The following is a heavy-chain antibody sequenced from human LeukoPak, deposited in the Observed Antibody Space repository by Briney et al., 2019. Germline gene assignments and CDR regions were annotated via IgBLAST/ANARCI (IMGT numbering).Heavy chain of an antibody. CDR1: GYTFTSYY. D-gene: IGHD2-15*01. V-gene: IGHV1-46*01. CDR2: INPSGGST. J-gene: IGHJ3*02. CDR3: ARDVSSGDIVVMVAATDVADAFDI. Sequence: ASVKVSCKASGYTFTSYYMHWVRQAPGQGLEWMGIINPSGGSTSYAQKLQGRVTMTTDTSTSTAYMELRSLRSDDTAVYYCARDVSSGDIVVMVAATDVADAFDIWGQGTMVTVSS.